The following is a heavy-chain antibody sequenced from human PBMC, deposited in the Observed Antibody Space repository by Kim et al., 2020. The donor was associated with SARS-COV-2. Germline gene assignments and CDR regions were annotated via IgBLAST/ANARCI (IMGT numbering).Heavy chain of an antibody. CDR1: GYTFSNYA. V-gene: IGHV7-4-1*02. Sequence: ASVKVSCKTSGYTFSNYAINWVRQAPGQGLDWMGLINTDTGNPTHAQDFTGRFVFSMATSVNTAYLEISSLKADDTAIYYCAKVGSSGPFGDWGQGTLV. J-gene: IGHJ4*02. CDR3: AKVGSSGPFGD. CDR2: INTDTGNP. D-gene: IGHD3-22*01.